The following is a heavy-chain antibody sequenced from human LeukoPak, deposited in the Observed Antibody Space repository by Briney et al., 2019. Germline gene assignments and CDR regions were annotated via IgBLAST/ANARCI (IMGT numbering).Heavy chain of an antibody. D-gene: IGHD6-6*01. V-gene: IGHV1-2*02. Sequence: GASVKVSCKASGYTFTDYYVRWVRQAPGQGLEWMGWINPNSGGTNYAQNFQGRVTMTRDTSISTAYMELSSLKSDDTAVYYCARAAGAARGYYYYGMDVWGQGTTVTVSS. J-gene: IGHJ6*02. CDR2: INPNSGGT. CDR1: GYTFTDYY. CDR3: ARAAGAARGYYYYGMDV.